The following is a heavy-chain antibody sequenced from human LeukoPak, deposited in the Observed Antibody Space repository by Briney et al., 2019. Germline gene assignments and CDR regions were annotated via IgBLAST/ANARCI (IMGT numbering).Heavy chain of an antibody. Sequence: SGTLSLTCAVSGGSISSDNWWSWVRQPPGKGLEWIGEIYHSGSTNYNPSLQSRVTISVDTSQNQFSLKLSSVTAADTAVYYCARHGAAAGGTDYWGQGTLVTVSS. CDR2: IYHSGST. CDR1: GGSISSDNW. D-gene: IGHD6-13*01. V-gene: IGHV4-4*02. CDR3: ARHGAAAGGTDY. J-gene: IGHJ4*02.